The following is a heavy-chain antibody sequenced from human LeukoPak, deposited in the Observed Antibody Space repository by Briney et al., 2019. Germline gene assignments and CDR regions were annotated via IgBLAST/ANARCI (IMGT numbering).Heavy chain of an antibody. CDR1: GFTFSSYW. D-gene: IGHD3-22*01. Sequence: GGSPRLSCAASGFTFSSYWMHWVRQTPGKGLVWVSRINSDGSSARYADSVRGRFTISRDNAKNTLYLQMNSLRAEDTAVYYCASPFYYGSGGHPFDYWGQGTRVTVSS. CDR3: ASPFYYGSGGHPFDY. J-gene: IGHJ4*02. CDR2: INSDGSSA. V-gene: IGHV3-74*01.